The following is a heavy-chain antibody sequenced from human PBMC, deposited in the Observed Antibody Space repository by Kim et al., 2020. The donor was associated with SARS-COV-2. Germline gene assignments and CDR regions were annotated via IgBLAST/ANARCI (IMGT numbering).Heavy chain of an antibody. CDR3: ARHSPHIDIVVVPAPDY. J-gene: IGHJ4*02. CDR1: GGSISSSSYY. CDR2: IYYSGST. V-gene: IGHV4-39*01. Sequence: SETLSLTCTVSGGSISSSSYYWGWIRQPPGKGLEWIGSIYYSGSTYYNPSLKSRVTISVDTSKNQFSLKLSSVTAADTAVYYCARHSPHIDIVVVPAPDYWGQGTLVTVSS. D-gene: IGHD2-2*01.